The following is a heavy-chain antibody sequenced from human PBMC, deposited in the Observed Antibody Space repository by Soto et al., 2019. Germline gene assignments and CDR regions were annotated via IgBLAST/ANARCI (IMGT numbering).Heavy chain of an antibody. Sequence: QVQLVQSGAEVKKPGSSVRVSCKVSGGTFSSYGINWVRQAPGQGLEWVGGITPKIGTPKHAQKFQGRVTITADESTSTAYMELSSLRSEDTARYYCARDRATGMVTMQIGSEMDVWGQGTTVTVSS. CDR3: ARDRATGMVTMQIGSEMDV. J-gene: IGHJ6*02. V-gene: IGHV1-69*01. CDR1: GGTFSSYG. CDR2: ITPKIGTP. D-gene: IGHD5-18*01.